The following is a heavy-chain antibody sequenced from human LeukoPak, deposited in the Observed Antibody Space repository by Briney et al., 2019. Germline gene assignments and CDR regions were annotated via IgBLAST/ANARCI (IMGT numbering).Heavy chain of an antibody. Sequence: SETLSLTCAVYGGSFSGYYWSWIRQPPGKGLEWIGEINHSGSTNYNPSLKSRVTISVDTSKNQFSLKLSSVTAADTAVYYCARLYAATGPRGPRYLDLWGRGTLVTVSS. CDR3: ARLYAATGPRGPRYLDL. J-gene: IGHJ2*01. CDR2: INHSGST. V-gene: IGHV4-34*01. D-gene: IGHD2/OR15-2a*01. CDR1: GGSFSGYY.